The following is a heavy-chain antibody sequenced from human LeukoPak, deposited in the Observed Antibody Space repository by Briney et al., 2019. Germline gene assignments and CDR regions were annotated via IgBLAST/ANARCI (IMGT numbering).Heavy chain of an antibody. J-gene: IGHJ4*02. V-gene: IGHV3-74*01. Sequence: PGGSLRLSCAASGFTFSSYWMHWVRQAPGKGLVWVSRITTDGSSTTYADSVRGRFTISRDNAKNTLYLQMNSLRAEDTAVYYCARDNWYFDYWGQGTLVTVSS. CDR1: GFTFSSYW. D-gene: IGHD1-20*01. CDR2: ITTDGSST. CDR3: ARDNWYFDY.